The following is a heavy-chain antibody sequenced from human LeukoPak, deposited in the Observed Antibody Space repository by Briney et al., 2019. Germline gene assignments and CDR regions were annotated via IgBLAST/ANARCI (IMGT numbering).Heavy chain of an antibody. CDR3: ASRASRAFDY. Sequence: GGSLRLSCAASGFTFSTYWMSWVRQAPGKGLEWVASIKQDGSEKSYVDSLKGRFTISRDNAKNTLYLEMNSLRAEDTAVYYCASRASRAFDYWGQGTLVTVSS. D-gene: IGHD3-10*01. J-gene: IGHJ4*02. V-gene: IGHV3-7*01. CDR1: GFTFSTYW. CDR2: IKQDGSEK.